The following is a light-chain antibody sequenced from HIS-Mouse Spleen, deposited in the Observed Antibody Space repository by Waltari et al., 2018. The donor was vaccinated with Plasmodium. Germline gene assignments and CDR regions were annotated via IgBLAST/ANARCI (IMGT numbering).Light chain of an antibody. CDR1: QSVSSN. CDR3: QQYNNWSFT. CDR2: CAS. V-gene: IGKV3-15*01. J-gene: IGKJ3*01. Sequence: EIVMKQSPATLSVSPGERATLSCRASQSVSSNLAWYQQKPGQGPRLLIYCASTRASGTPARFSSSWSVTEFTLTISSLQSEDFAVYYCQQYNNWSFTFGPGTKVDIQ.